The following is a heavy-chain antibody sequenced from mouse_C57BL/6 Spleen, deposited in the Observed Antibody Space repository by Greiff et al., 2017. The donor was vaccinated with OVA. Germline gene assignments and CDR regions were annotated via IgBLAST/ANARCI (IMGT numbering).Heavy chain of an antibody. CDR1: GYAFSSSW. Sequence: VQLQQSGPELVKPGASVKISCKASGYAFSSSWMNWVKQRPGKGLEWIGRIYPGDGATNYNGKFKGKAPMTADKSSSTAYMQLSSLTSEDSAVYFSTPILPPYAMDYWGQGTSVTVSS. CDR2: IYPGDGAT. CDR3: TPILPPYAMDY. V-gene: IGHV1-82*01. J-gene: IGHJ4*01.